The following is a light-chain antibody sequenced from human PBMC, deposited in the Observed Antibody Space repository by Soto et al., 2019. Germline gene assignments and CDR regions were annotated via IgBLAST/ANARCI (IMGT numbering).Light chain of an antibody. CDR1: SSNIGAGYD. CDR2: GNS. CDR3: PSYDSSLSGPRDV. Sequence: QSVLTQPPSVSGAPGQRVTISCTGSSSNIGAGYDVHWYQQLPGTAPKLLIYGNSNRPSGVPDRFSGSKSGTSASLAITGLQAEDEADYYCPSYDSSLSGPRDVFRTGTKVPV. V-gene: IGLV1-40*01. J-gene: IGLJ1*01.